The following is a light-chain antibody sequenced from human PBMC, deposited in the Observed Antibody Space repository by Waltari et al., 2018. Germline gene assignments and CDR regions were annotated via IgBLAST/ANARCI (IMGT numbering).Light chain of an antibody. Sequence: QSALTQPRSVSGSPGQSVTLSCTGTTRAVGRYNYVPWYQQYAGKVPKLMIYDVNKRPSGVPDRFSGSKSGNTASLTISGLQAEDEADYYCCSYAGSHTFVVFGGGTKLTVL. CDR1: TRAVGRYNY. CDR2: DVN. CDR3: CSYAGSHTFVV. J-gene: IGLJ2*01. V-gene: IGLV2-11*02.